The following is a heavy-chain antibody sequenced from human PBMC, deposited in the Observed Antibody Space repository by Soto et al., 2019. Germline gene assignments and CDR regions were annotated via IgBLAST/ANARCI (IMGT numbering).Heavy chain of an antibody. CDR1: GGSVSSSSYY. Sequence: SETLSLTCTVSGGSVSSSSYYWSWIRQPPGKGLEWIGEINHSGSTNYNPSLKSRVTISVDTSKNQFSLKLSSVTAADTAVYYCARVLVGKRRTYYFDYWGQGTLVTVSS. D-gene: IGHD1-1*01. CDR2: INHSGST. CDR3: ARVLVGKRRTYYFDY. J-gene: IGHJ4*02. V-gene: IGHV4-39*07.